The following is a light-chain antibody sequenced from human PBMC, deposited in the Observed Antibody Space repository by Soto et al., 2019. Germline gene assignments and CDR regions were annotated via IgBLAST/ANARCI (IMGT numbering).Light chain of an antibody. CDR2: GNS. CDR3: QSYDSSLSASNWV. Sequence: QAVVTQPPSVSGAPGQRVTISCTGSSSNIGAGYDVHWYQQLPGTAPKLLIYGNSNRPSGVPDRFSGSKSGTSASLAITGLQAEDEADYYCQSYDSSLSASNWVFGGGTKVTVL. CDR1: SSNIGAGYD. J-gene: IGLJ3*02. V-gene: IGLV1-40*01.